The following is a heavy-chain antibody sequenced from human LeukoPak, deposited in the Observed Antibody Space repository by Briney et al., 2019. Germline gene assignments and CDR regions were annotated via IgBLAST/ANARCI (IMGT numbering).Heavy chain of an antibody. J-gene: IGHJ4*02. CDR3: ARLQQLVDRTPAQ. V-gene: IGHV3-74*01. Sequence: GALRLSCAASGFTFSSYWMHWVRQAPGKGLVWVSRINSYGSPTNYADSVKGRFTISRDNAKNTLYLQVNSLRAEDTAVYYCARLQQLVDRTPAQWGQGTLVTVSS. D-gene: IGHD6-13*01. CDR2: INSYGSPT. CDR1: GFTFSSYW.